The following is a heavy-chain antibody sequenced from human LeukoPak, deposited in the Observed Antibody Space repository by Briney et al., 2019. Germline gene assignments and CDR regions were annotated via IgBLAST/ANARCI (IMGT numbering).Heavy chain of an antibody. Sequence: PSETLSLTCTVWGGSISSYYWSWIRQPPGKGLEGGGEMNHSGSNNYNPSLQSRVTISVDTSKNQFSLKLSSVTAADTAVYYCARRPTYYDFWSGPAGGFDPWGQGTLVTVSS. CDR1: GGSISSYY. CDR3: ARRPTYYDFWSGPAGGFDP. CDR2: MNHSGSN. D-gene: IGHD3-3*01. V-gene: IGHV4-34*01. J-gene: IGHJ5*02.